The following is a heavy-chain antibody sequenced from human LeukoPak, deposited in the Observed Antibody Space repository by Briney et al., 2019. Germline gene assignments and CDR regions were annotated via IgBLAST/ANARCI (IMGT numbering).Heavy chain of an antibody. J-gene: IGHJ4*02. CDR2: IYYSGST. Sequence: PSETPSVTCTVSGGSISSSSYYWGWIRQPPGKGLEWIGSIYYSGSTYYNPSLKSRVTISVDTSKNQFSLKLSSVTAADTAVYYCARHRYCSSTSCYFFDYWGQGTLVTVSS. V-gene: IGHV4-39*01. CDR3: ARHRYCSSTSCYFFDY. CDR1: GGSISSSSYY. D-gene: IGHD2-2*01.